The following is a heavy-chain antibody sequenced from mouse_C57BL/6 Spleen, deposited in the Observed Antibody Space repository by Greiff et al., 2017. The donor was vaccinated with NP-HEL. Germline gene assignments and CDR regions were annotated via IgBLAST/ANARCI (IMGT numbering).Heavy chain of an antibody. CDR2: IWSDGST. CDR1: GFSLTSYG. Sequence: VQLQQSGPGLVAPSQSLSITCTVSGFSLTSYGVHWVRQPPGKGLEWLVVIWSDGSTTYNSALKSRLSISKDNSKSQVFLKMNSLQTDDTAMYYCARPKDYDSYAMDYWGQGTSVTVSS. J-gene: IGHJ4*01. CDR3: ARPKDYDSYAMDY. V-gene: IGHV2-6*03. D-gene: IGHD2-4*01.